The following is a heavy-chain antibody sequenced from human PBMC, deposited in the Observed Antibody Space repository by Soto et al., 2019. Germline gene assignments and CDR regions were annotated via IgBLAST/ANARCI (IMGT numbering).Heavy chain of an antibody. CDR1: GCSISSYY. Sequence: QVQLQESGPGLVKPSETLSLTCTVSGCSISSYYWSWIRQPPGKGLEWIGYIYYSGSTNSKPSLQSRVNISVDTSKKQFSLKLSSVTAADTAVYYCARGRIQLWYPFDYWGQGTLVTVSS. D-gene: IGHD5-18*01. CDR2: IYYSGST. J-gene: IGHJ4*02. V-gene: IGHV4-59*01. CDR3: ARGRIQLWYPFDY.